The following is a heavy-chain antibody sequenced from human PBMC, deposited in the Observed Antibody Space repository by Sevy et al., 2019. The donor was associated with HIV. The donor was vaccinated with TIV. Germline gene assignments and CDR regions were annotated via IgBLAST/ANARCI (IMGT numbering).Heavy chain of an antibody. D-gene: IGHD3-10*01. CDR3: ARGPLYGSGNFYYFDY. J-gene: IGHJ4*02. Sequence: ASVKVSCKASGYTFTRYYMHWVRQAPGQGLEWMGIINPSGGSTSYAQKFQGRVTMTRDTSTSTVYMELSSRRSEDTAVYYCARGPLYGSGNFYYFDYWGQGTLVTVSS. V-gene: IGHV1-46*01. CDR2: INPSGGST. CDR1: GYTFTRYY.